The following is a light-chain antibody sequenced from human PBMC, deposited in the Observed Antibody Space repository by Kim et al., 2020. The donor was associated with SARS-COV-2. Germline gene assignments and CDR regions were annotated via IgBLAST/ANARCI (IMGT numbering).Light chain of an antibody. CDR3: QVWDRSTVV. J-gene: IGLJ2*01. CDR2: QDT. Sequence: SYELTQPPSVSVSPGQTASITCSGDKLGDENVCWYQQKPGQSPVVVIYQDTKRSSGIPDRFSGSKSGNTATLTISGTQAMDEADYSCQVWDRSTVVFGGGTQVTVL. CDR1: KLGDEN. V-gene: IGLV3-1*01.